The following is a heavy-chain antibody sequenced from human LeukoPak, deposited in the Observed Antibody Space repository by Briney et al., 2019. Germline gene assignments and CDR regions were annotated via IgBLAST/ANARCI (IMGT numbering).Heavy chain of an antibody. J-gene: IGHJ4*02. V-gene: IGHV3-48*04. D-gene: IGHD5-18*01. CDR3: ARHLSGVTGYTYGRGIDY. CDR2: ISSSSSTI. Sequence: PGGSLRLSCAASGFTFSSYSMLWVRQAPGKGLEWVSYISSSSSTIYYADSVKGRFTISRDNAQDSVFLHMNSLRAEDTAVYYCARHLSGVTGYTYGRGIDYWGQGTLVTVSS. CDR1: GFTFSSYS.